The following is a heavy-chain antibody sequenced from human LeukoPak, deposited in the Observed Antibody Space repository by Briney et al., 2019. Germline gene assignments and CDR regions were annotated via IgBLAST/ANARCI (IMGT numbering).Heavy chain of an antibody. CDR2: IKQDGSEK. Sequence: PGGSLRLSCAASGFTFSSYWMSWVRQAPGKGLEWVANIKQDGSEKYYVDSVKGRFTISRDNAKNSLYLQMNSLRAEDTAVYYCAREEWELRAAYFDYWGQGVLVTVSS. CDR3: AREEWELRAAYFDY. J-gene: IGHJ4*02. CDR1: GFTFSSYW. D-gene: IGHD1-26*01. V-gene: IGHV3-7*01.